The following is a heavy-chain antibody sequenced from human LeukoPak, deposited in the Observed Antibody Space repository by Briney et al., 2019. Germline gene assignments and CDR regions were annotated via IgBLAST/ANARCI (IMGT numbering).Heavy chain of an antibody. CDR1: GFTFDRYT. Sequence: GGSLRLSCATSGFTFDRYTIHWVRQAPGKGLEWVSLAGWAGGTTYYSDSVWGRFTISRDSGKNSVYLQMNSLTTDDTAFYFCAKELDTMFFDYWGQGALVTVSS. D-gene: IGHD3-10*02. CDR2: AGWAGGTT. V-gene: IGHV3-43*01. J-gene: IGHJ4*02. CDR3: AKELDTMFFDY.